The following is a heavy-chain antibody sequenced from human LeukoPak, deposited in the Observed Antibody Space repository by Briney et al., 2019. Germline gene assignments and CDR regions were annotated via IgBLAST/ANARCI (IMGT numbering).Heavy chain of an antibody. CDR2: MNPNSGNT. CDR3: ARGHYSWGFDSRKQQLALDGGGNWFDP. V-gene: IGHV1-8*01. Sequence: GASVKVSCKASGYTFTSYDINWVRQATGQGLEWMGWMNPNSGNTGYAQKFQGRVTMTRNTSISTAYMELSSLRSEDTAVYYCARGHYSWGFDSRKQQLALDGGGNWFDPWGQGTLVTVSS. CDR1: GYTFTSYD. D-gene: IGHD6-13*01. J-gene: IGHJ5*02.